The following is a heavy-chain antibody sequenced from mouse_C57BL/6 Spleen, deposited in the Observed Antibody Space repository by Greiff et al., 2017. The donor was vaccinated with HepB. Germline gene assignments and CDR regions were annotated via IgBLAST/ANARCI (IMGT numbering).Heavy chain of an antibody. CDR1: GYTFTSYW. D-gene: IGHD2-1*01. V-gene: IGHV1-7*01. CDR3: SRPPTIYYGNPWYIDV. Sequence: VNLVESGAELAKPGASVKLSCKASGYTFTSYWMHWVKQRPGQGLEWIGYINPSSGYTKYNQKFKDKATLTADKSSSTAYMQLSSLTYEDSAVYYCSRPPTIYYGNPWYIDVWGTGTTVTVSS. CDR2: INPSSGYT. J-gene: IGHJ1*03.